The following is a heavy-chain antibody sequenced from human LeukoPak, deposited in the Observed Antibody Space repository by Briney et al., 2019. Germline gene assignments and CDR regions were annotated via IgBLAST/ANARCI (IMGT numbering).Heavy chain of an antibody. CDR1: GFTFSDYY. Sequence: GGSLRPSCAASGFTFSDYYMSWIRQAPGKGLEWVSYISSSSSYTNYADSVKGRFTISRDNAKNSLYLQMNSLRAEDTAVYYCASVYYDSSGYSNDYWGQGTLVTVSS. J-gene: IGHJ4*02. CDR3: ASVYYDSSGYSNDY. V-gene: IGHV3-11*03. CDR2: ISSSSSYT. D-gene: IGHD3-22*01.